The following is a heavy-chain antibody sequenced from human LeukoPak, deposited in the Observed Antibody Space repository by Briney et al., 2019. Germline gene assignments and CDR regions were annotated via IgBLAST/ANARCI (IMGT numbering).Heavy chain of an antibody. J-gene: IGHJ5*02. CDR2: IKQDGSEK. CDR3: ARDSSGWYGNWFDP. Sequence: GGSLRLSCAASGFSFSGYWMNWVRQAPGKGLEWVANIKQDGSEKYYVDSVKGRFTISRDNAKNSLYLQMNSLRAEDTAVYYCARDSSGWYGNWFDPWGQGTLVTVSS. V-gene: IGHV3-7*01. CDR1: GFSFSGYW. D-gene: IGHD6-19*01.